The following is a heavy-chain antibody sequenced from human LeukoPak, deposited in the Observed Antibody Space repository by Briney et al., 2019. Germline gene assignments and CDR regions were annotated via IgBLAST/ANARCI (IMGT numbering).Heavy chain of an antibody. V-gene: IGHV1-46*01. D-gene: IGHD6-13*01. CDR3: ARARDRRAYSSSWHAFDY. Sequence: GASVKVSCKASGYTFTSYYMHWVRQAPGQGLEWMGIINPSGGSTSYAQKFQGRVTMTRDTSTSTVYMELSSLRSEDTAVYYCARARDRRAYSSSWHAFDYWGQGTLVTVSS. J-gene: IGHJ4*02. CDR2: INPSGGST. CDR1: GYTFTSYY.